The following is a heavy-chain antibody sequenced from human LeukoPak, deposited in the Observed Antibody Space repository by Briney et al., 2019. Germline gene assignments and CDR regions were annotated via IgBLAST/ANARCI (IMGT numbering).Heavy chain of an antibody. V-gene: IGHV3-30*03. J-gene: IGHJ4*02. D-gene: IGHD2-15*01. CDR1: GFTFSSYG. Sequence: GGSLRLSCAASGFTFSSYGMHWVRQAPGKGLEWVAVISYDGSNKYYADSVKGRFTISRDNSKNTLYLQMNSLRAEGTAVYYCATSVVVAANPNYWGQGTLVTVSS. CDR3: ATSVVVAANPNY. CDR2: ISYDGSNK.